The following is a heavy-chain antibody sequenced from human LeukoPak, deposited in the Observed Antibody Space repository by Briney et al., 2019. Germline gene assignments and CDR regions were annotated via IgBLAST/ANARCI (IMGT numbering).Heavy chain of an antibody. J-gene: IGHJ4*02. Sequence: PSETLSLTCTVSGGPSSSGGYYWSWIRQHPGKGLEWIGYIYYSGSTNYNPSLKSRVTISVDTSKNQFSLKLSSVTAADTAVYYCARGVSSGWSYNFDYWGQGTLVTVSS. CDR2: IYYSGST. CDR3: ARGVSSGWSYNFDY. V-gene: IGHV4-61*08. CDR1: GGPSSSGGYY. D-gene: IGHD6-19*01.